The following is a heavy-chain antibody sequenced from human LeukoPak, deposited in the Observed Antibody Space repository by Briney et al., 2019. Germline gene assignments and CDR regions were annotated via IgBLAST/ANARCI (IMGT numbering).Heavy chain of an antibody. CDR1: GFTFSSYA. J-gene: IGHJ1*01. CDR2: ISYDGSNK. V-gene: IGHV3-30-3*01. Sequence: PGGSLRLSRAASGFTFSSYAMHWVRQAPGKGLEWVAVISYDGSNKYYADSVKGRFTISRDNSKNTLYLQMNSLRAEDTAVYYCAIRRVLQHWGQGTLVTVSS. D-gene: IGHD4/OR15-4a*01. CDR3: AIRRVLQH.